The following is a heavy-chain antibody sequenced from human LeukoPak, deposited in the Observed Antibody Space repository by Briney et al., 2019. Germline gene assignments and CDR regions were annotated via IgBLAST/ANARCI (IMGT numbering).Heavy chain of an antibody. V-gene: IGHV4-59*08. CDR1: GGSISSYH. CDR2: IYYSGST. Sequence: SETLSLTCTVSGGSISSYHWSWIRQPPGKGLEWIGYIYYSGSTNYNPSLKSRVTISVDTSKNQFSLKLSSVTAADTAVYYCARASIVVPAAIRPPYWYFDLWGRGTLVTVSS. D-gene: IGHD2-2*02. CDR3: ARASIVVPAAIRPPYWYFDL. J-gene: IGHJ2*01.